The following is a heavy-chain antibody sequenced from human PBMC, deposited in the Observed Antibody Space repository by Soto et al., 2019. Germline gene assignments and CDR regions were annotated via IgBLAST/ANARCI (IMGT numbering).Heavy chain of an antibody. CDR3: ARRRSTVTTAWFYHAMDV. CDR2: IWFDGSNK. Sequence: QVQLVESGGGVVQPGTSLRLSCAASGFTFSDYGMHWVRQAPGKGLEWVAVIWFDGSNKYYADSVKGRFTISRDNSKNTVELQMDRLRAGDTAVYYCARRRSTVTTAWFYHAMDVWGQGTTVTVSS. J-gene: IGHJ6*02. CDR1: GFTFSDYG. V-gene: IGHV3-33*01. D-gene: IGHD4-17*01.